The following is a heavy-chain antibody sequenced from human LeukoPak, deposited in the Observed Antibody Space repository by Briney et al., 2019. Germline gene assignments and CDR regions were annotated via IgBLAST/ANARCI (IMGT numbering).Heavy chain of an antibody. CDR3: VRLGRGCSSTSCYYYYYMDV. Sequence: SETLSLTCTVSGGSISSYYWSWIRQPPGKGLEWIGYIYTSGSTNYNPSLKSRVTISVDTSKNQFSLKLSSVTAADTAVYYCVRLGRGCSSTSCYYYYYMDVWGKGTTVTVSS. CDR2: IYTSGST. CDR1: GGSISSYY. V-gene: IGHV4-4*09. D-gene: IGHD2-2*01. J-gene: IGHJ6*03.